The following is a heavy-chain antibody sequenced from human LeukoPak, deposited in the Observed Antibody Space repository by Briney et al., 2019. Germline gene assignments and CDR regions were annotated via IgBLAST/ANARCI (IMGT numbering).Heavy chain of an antibody. CDR3: ARRYCSTASCYFYFDY. Sequence: GGSLRLSCAVSGFTFSTYSMNWVRQAPGKGLEWVSSISSSRSDIYYTDSVKGRFTTSRDNAKNSLYLQMNSLRAEDTAVYYCARRYCSTASCYFYFDYWGQGTLVTVSS. CDR1: GFTFSTYS. D-gene: IGHD2-2*01. CDR2: ISSSRSDI. V-gene: IGHV3-21*01. J-gene: IGHJ4*02.